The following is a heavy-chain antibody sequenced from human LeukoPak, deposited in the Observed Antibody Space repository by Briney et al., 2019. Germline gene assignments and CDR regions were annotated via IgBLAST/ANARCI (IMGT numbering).Heavy chain of an antibody. J-gene: IGHJ5*02. CDR2: IYYSGST. Sequence: PSGTLSLTCAVYGGSLSSYYWSWIRQPPVKGLEWIGYIYYSGSTNYNPSLKSRVTISVDTSKNQFSLKLSSVTAADTAVYYCARVRKGRGWYGGVQYNWFDPWGQGTLVTVSS. CDR3: ARVRKGRGWYGGVQYNWFDP. D-gene: IGHD6-19*01. V-gene: IGHV4-59*01. CDR1: GGSLSSYY.